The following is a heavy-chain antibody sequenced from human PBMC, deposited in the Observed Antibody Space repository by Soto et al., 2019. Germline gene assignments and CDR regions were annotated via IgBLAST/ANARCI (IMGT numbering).Heavy chain of an antibody. CDR1: GGSISSYY. J-gene: IGHJ5*02. Sequence: PSETLSLTCTVSGGSISSYYWSWIRQPPGKGLEWIGYIYYSGSTNYNPSLKSRVTISVDTSKNQFSLKLSSVTAADTAVYYCARGLNWTDARWFDPWGQGTLVTVSS. D-gene: IGHD1-20*01. V-gene: IGHV4-59*01. CDR3: ARGLNWTDARWFDP. CDR2: IYYSGST.